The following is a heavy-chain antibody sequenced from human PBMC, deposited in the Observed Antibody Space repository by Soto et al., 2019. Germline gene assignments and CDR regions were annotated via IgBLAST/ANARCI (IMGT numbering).Heavy chain of an antibody. CDR3: ARARTNSWYDFDS. D-gene: IGHD6-13*01. CDR2: VFSSGIT. V-gene: IGHV4-4*07. CDR1: HGSMSPHY. Sequence: QVQLRESGPGLVKSSETLSLTCTVSHGSMSPHYWSWIRQPAGKGLEWIGRVFSSGITKYNPSLRSRVTMSIETSKNLFSLNLTSETAADTALYYCARARTNSWYDFDSWGRGVPVTVSS. J-gene: IGHJ4*02.